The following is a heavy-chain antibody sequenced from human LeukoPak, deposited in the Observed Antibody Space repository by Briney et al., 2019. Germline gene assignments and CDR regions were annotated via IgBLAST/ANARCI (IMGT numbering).Heavy chain of an antibody. J-gene: IGHJ4*02. CDR1: EFIFSGYA. V-gene: IGHV3-30*04. Sequence: GGSLRLSCVASEFIFSGYAIHWVRQAPGKGLEWVSLISYNGGRKEYADSVKGRFTIDRDNSKNTVYLQMNSLRPDDTAIYFCARQEARNYYYEGLDYWGQGNLVTVSS. CDR3: ARQEARNYYYEGLDY. D-gene: IGHD3-22*01. CDR2: ISYNGGRK.